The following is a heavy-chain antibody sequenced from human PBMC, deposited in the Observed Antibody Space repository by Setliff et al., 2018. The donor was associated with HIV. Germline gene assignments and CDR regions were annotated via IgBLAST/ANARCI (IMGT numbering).Heavy chain of an antibody. CDR2: ISYDSSDT. D-gene: IGHD3-10*02. V-gene: IGHV3-23*01. Sequence: PGGSLRLSCAASGFTISNHAMSWVRQAPGKGLEWVSSISYDSSDTFYSGSVKGRFTISRDNSRNTLYLQMNSLRAEDTAVYYCAKVSRGTVVRGVILVGYFDYWGQGTLVTTPQ. CDR1: GFTISNHA. CDR3: AKVSRGTVVRGVILVGYFDY. J-gene: IGHJ4*02.